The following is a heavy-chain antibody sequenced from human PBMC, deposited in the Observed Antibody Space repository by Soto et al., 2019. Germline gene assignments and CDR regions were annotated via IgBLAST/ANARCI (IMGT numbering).Heavy chain of an antibody. V-gene: IGHV3-23*01. CDR3: AKDRSSSSSAREFDC. CDR2: ISGSGGST. D-gene: IGHD6-6*01. CDR1: GFTLSNYA. J-gene: IGHJ4*02. Sequence: EVQLLESGGGLVQPGGSLILSCAASGFTLSNYAMSLVRQAPGKGLEWVSTISGSGGSTYYADSVKGRFTISRDNSKNTLYLQMKSRRAEATAVYYCAKDRSSSSSAREFDCWGQGTLVTVSS.